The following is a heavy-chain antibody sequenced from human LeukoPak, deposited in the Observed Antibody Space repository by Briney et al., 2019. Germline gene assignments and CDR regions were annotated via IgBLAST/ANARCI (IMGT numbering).Heavy chain of an antibody. Sequence: SGLTLVHPPPSLTLTCNFSGFLRGTSGMRVSWIGQIPERALGWLALSDWDDDKFYSTSRKTRLTISKAPSKHQVVLTMTNMAPVDTATYCCVSDYYDSSGYSKNPPNWGQGTLATVSS. CDR2: SDWDDDK. D-gene: IGHD3-22*01. J-gene: IGHJ4*02. V-gene: IGHV2-70*04. CDR3: VSDYYDSSGYSKNPPN. CDR1: GFLRGTSGMR.